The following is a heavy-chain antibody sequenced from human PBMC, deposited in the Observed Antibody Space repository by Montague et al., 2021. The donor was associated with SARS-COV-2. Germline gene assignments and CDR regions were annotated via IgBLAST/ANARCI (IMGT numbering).Heavy chain of an antibody. D-gene: IGHD3-22*01. CDR1: GGSISSSSYY. V-gene: IGHV4-39*07. J-gene: IGHJ6*02. CDR2: IYYSGST. Sequence: SETLSLTCTVSGGSISSSSYYWGWIRQPPGKGLEWIGSIYYSGSTXYNPSLKSRVPISVDTSKNQFSLKLSSVTAADTAVYYCARDTRITMIVVVQGYGMDVWGQGTTVTVSS. CDR3: ARDTRITMIVVVQGYGMDV.